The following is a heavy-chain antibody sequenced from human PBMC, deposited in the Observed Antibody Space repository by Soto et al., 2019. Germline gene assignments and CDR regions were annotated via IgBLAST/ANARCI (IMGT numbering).Heavy chain of an antibody. CDR3: AREPVAGIWFDP. J-gene: IGHJ5*02. Sequence: QVQLVQSGAEVKKPGASVKVSCKASGYTFTTYGISWVRQAPGQGLEWMGWINAYNGNTNNAQKLQGRVTMSTDSSTSTAYMELRSLRSDDTAVYYCAREPVAGIWFDPWGQGTLVTVSS. D-gene: IGHD6-19*01. CDR2: INAYNGNT. CDR1: GYTFTTYG. V-gene: IGHV1-18*01.